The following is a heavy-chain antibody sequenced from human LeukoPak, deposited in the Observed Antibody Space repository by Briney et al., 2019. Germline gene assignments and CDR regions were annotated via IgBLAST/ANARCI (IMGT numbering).Heavy chain of an antibody. CDR3: ARDRNAAGTGYYYGMDV. J-gene: IGHJ6*02. CDR2: IYYSGNIYYSGNT. V-gene: IGHV4-59*12. D-gene: IGHD6-13*01. Sequence: SETLSLTCTVSGVSISTYYWSWIRQPPGKGLEWIGCIYYSGNIYYSGNTNYNPSLKSRVTISIDTSKNQFSLKLSSVTAADTAVYYCARDRNAAGTGYYYGMDVWGQGTTVTVSS. CDR1: GVSISTYY.